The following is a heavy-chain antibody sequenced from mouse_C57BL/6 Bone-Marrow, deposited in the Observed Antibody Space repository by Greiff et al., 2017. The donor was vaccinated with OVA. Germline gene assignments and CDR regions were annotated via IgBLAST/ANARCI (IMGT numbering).Heavy chain of an antibody. CDR1: GFTFSDYY. CDR2: ISNGGGST. CDR3: ARHGDYLGWFAY. Sequence: EVMLVESGGGLVQPGGSLKLSCAASGFTFSDYYMYWVRQTPEKRLEWVAYISNGGGSTYYPDTVKGRFTISRDNAKNTLYLQMSRLKSEDTAMYYCARHGDYLGWFAYWGQGTLVTVSA. V-gene: IGHV5-12*01. J-gene: IGHJ3*01. D-gene: IGHD2-13*01.